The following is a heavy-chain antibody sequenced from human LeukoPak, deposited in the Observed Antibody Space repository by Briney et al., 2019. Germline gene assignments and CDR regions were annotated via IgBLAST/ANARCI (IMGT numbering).Heavy chain of an antibody. CDR2: IYSGGST. CDR1: GFTVSSNY. V-gene: IGHV3-66*01. CDR3: AGGVVLRYFDR. D-gene: IGHD3-9*01. J-gene: IGHJ4*02. Sequence: GGSLRLSCAASGFTVSSNYMSWVRQAPGKGLEWVSVIYSGGSTYYADSVKGRFTISRDNSKNTLYLQMNSLRAGDTAVYYCAGGVVLRYFDRWGQGTLVTVSS.